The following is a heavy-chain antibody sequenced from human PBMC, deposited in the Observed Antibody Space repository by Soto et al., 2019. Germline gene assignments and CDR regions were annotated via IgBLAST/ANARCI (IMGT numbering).Heavy chain of an antibody. CDR2: INSDGSST. D-gene: IGHD5-12*01. CDR1: GFTFSSYW. Sequence: EVQLVESGGGLVQPGGSLRLSCAASGFTFSSYWMHWVRQAPGKGLVWVSRINSDGSSTRYADSVKGRFTISRDNAKNTLYLQMNSLRAEDTAVYYCARLGRAQMATINYYYYGMDVWGQGTTVTVSS. V-gene: IGHV3-74*01. CDR3: ARLGRAQMATINYYYYGMDV. J-gene: IGHJ6*02.